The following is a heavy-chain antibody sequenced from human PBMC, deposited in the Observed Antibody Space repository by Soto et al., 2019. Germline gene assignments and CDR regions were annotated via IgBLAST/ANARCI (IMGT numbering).Heavy chain of an antibody. J-gene: IGHJ3*01. CDR1: GFILNNYA. D-gene: IGHD7-27*01. CDR2: IGGTDGDSDGVP. CDR3: VKRGRHWGAFDF. V-gene: IGHV3-23*01. Sequence: VQLLESGGDLVQPGGSLRRSCVASGFILNNYAMSWVRQAPGKGLEWVSTIGGTDGDSDGVPWYEDSVKGRFTISRDSSANTLFLHMDNLRAEDSALYYCVKRGRHWGAFDFWGQGTTVVVSS.